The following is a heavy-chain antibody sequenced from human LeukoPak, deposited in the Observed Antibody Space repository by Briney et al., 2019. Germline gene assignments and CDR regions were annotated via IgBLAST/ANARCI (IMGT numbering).Heavy chain of an antibody. Sequence: PGGSLRLSCAASGFTFSSYAMSWVRQAPGKGLEWVSAISGGGGSTYYADSVKGRFTISRDNSKNTLYLQMNSLRAEDTAVYYCAKAFPGLRVWGSYPDAFDIWGQGTMVTVSS. CDR1: GFTFSSYA. V-gene: IGHV3-23*01. D-gene: IGHD3-16*02. CDR2: ISGGGGST. J-gene: IGHJ3*02. CDR3: AKAFPGLRVWGSYPDAFDI.